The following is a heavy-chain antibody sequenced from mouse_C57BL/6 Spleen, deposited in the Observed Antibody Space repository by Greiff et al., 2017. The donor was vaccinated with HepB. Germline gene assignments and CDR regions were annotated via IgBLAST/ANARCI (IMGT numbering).Heavy chain of an antibody. CDR1: GFSLTSYG. V-gene: IGHV2-6*03. J-gene: IGHJ4*01. D-gene: IGHD2-5*01. CDR2: IWSDGST. CDR3: ARGVYYSNYDAMDY. Sequence: VMLVESGPGLVAPSQSLSITCTVSGFSLTSYGVHWVRQPPGKGLEWLVVIWSDGSTTYNSALKSRLSISKDNSKSQVFLKMNSLQTDDTAMYYCARGVYYSNYDAMDYWGQGTSVTVSS.